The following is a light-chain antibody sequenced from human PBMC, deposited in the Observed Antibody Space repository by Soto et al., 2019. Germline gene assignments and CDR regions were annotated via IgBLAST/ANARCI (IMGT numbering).Light chain of an antibody. J-gene: IGKJ4*01. CDR3: EQYNNWPPLT. V-gene: IGKV3-15*01. CDR2: GAS. Sequence: EIVMTQSPATLSVSQGERATLSCRASQSVSSNLAWYQQKPGQAPRLLIYGASTRATGIPARFSGSGSGTEFTLTISSLQSEDFAVHYCEQYNNWPPLTFGGGTKVEIK. CDR1: QSVSSN.